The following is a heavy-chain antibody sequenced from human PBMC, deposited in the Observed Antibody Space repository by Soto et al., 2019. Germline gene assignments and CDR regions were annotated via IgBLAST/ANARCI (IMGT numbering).Heavy chain of an antibody. CDR3: ARATYSGSYYLVN. Sequence: SETLSLTCTVSGGSISSGGYYWSWIRQHPGKGLEWIGYIYYSGSTYYIPSLKSRVTISVDTSKNQFSLKLSSVTAADTAVYYCARATYSGSYYLVNWGQGTLVTVSS. J-gene: IGHJ4*02. D-gene: IGHD1-26*01. CDR2: IYYSGST. V-gene: IGHV4-31*03. CDR1: GGSISSGGYY.